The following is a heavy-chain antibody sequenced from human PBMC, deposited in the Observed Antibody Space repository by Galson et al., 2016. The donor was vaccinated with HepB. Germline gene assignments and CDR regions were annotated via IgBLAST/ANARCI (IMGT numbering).Heavy chain of an antibody. D-gene: IGHD6-13*01. CDR1: GYTFASYD. Sequence: SVKVSCKASGYTFASYDINWVRQATGHGLEWMGWMTPNSGSTGYAKEFQGRVSMTRDTSTGTAYMELRSLRSEDTAVYYCARGERSSWNRHTYFYGLDVWGQGTTVTVSS. CDR3: ARGERSSWNRHTYFYGLDV. V-gene: IGHV1-8*01. J-gene: IGHJ6*02. CDR2: MTPNSGST.